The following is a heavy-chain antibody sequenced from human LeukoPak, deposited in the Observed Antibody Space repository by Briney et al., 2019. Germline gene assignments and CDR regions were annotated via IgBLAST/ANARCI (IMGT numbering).Heavy chain of an antibody. J-gene: IGHJ6*03. CDR2: FDPEDGET. Sequence: ASVKVSCKVSGDTLTELSMHWVRQAPGKGLEWMGGFDPEDGETIYAQKFQGRVTMTEDTSTDTAYMELSSLRSEDTAVYYCATGVKEVYYYMDVWGKGTTVTVSS. CDR1: GDTLTELS. V-gene: IGHV1-24*01. CDR3: ATGVKEVYYYMDV.